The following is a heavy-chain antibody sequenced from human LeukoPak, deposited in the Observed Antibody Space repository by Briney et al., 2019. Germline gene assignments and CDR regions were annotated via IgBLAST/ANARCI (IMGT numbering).Heavy chain of an antibody. D-gene: IGHD6-19*01. CDR1: GGSISSPRYY. V-gene: IGHV4-39*01. CDR2: IYYSGST. J-gene: IGHJ5*02. CDR3: ARHEQWLGSLDP. Sequence: SETLSLTCTVSGGSISSPRYYWGWIRQPPGKGLEWIGSIYYSGSTYYNPSLKTRVTISVDTSKNQFSLKLSSVTAADTAVYYCARHEQWLGSLDPWGQGTLVTVSS.